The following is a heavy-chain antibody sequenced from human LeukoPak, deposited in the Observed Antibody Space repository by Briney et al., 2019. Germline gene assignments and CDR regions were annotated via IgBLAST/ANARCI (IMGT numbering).Heavy chain of an antibody. Sequence: SETLSLTCAVYGGSFSGYYWSWIRQPPGKGLEWIGEINHSGSTNYNPSLKSRVTISVDTSKNQFSLKLSSVTAADTAVYYCARLAYYYDSSGYIDYWGQGTLVTVPS. CDR3: ARLAYYYDSSGYIDY. V-gene: IGHV4-34*01. D-gene: IGHD3-22*01. CDR2: INHSGST. J-gene: IGHJ4*02. CDR1: GGSFSGYY.